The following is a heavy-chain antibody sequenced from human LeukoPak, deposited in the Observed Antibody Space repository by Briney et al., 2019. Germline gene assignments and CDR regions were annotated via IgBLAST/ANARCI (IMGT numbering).Heavy chain of an antibody. CDR1: GGSISSGSYY. CDR3: ARAQSGTTYYYFDY. J-gene: IGHJ4*02. D-gene: IGHD1-1*01. V-gene: IGHV4-61*09. CDR2: IYTTGST. Sequence: SETLSLTCTVSGGSISSGSYYWSWIRQPAWKGLEWIGHIYTTGSTNYNPSLKSRVTISVDTSKNQLSLNLTSVTAADTAVYYCARAQSGTTYYYFDYWGQGTLVTVSS.